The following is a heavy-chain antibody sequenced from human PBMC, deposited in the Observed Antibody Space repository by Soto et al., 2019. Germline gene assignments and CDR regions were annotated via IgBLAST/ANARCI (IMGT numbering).Heavy chain of an antibody. CDR3: VRDRNYNSSSAVRFDP. J-gene: IGHJ5*02. V-gene: IGHV1-18*04. CDR1: GYTFSTYG. D-gene: IGHD6-13*01. Sequence: ASVKVSCKSSGYTFSTYGITWVRQAPGRGLEWMGWISGFNSYTSYAQKFRGRVTMTTDTSTSTAYMELRGLRSDDTAVYYCVRDRNYNSSSAVRFDPWGQGTLVTVPS. CDR2: ISGFNSYT.